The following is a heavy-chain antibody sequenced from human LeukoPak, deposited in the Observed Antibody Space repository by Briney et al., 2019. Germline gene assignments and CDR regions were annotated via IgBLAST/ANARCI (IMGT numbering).Heavy chain of an antibody. CDR3: ARDLKMGYSSGRYSWGTGSSNDY. V-gene: IGHV1-46*01. J-gene: IGHJ4*02. D-gene: IGHD6-19*01. CDR2: FNPSSVST. Sequence: GASVKVSCKASGYTFTRYYIHWVRQAPGQGLEWMGIFNPSSVSTSYAQKFQGRVTMTRDTSTSTAYMELRSLRSDDTAVYYCARDLKMGYSSGRYSWGTGSSNDYWGQGTLVTVSS. CDR1: GYTFTRYY.